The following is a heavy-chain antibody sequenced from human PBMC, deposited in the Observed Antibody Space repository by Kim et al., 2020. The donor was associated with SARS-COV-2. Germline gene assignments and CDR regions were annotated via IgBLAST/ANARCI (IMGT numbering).Heavy chain of an antibody. V-gene: IGHV3-30*04. CDR3: ARRAPSAVSVTSMGWFDP. CDR1: GFIFSAYA. Sequence: GGSLRLSCAGSGFIFSAYAMHWVRQAPGKGLEWVAVTSYNGDDESYADSVKGRFTISRDNSRNTLYLLMNDLRLEDTAVYYCARRAPSAVSVTSMGWFDPWGQGTLVTVS. J-gene: IGHJ5*02. CDR2: TSYNGDDE. D-gene: IGHD2-21*02.